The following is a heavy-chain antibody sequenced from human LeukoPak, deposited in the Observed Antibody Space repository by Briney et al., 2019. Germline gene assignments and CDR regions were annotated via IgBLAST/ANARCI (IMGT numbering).Heavy chain of an antibody. CDR3: ATDFSTNTTVTTNY. V-gene: IGHV1-24*01. CDR1: GYTLTELS. D-gene: IGHD4-17*01. CDR2: FDPEDGET. J-gene: IGHJ4*02. Sequence: ASVQVSCKVSGYTLTELSMHWVRQAPGKGLEWMGGFDPEDGETIYAQKFQGRVTMTEDTSTDTAYMELSSLRSEDTAVYYCATDFSTNTTVTTNYWGQGTLVTVAS.